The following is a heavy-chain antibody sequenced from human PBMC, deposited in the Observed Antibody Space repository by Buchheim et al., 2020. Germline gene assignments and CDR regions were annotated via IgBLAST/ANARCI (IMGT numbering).Heavy chain of an antibody. J-gene: IGHJ4*02. CDR2: ISSSSSYI. V-gene: IGHV3-21*01. CDR3: ARLGSTAMVGIDY. Sequence: EVQLVESGGGLVKPGGSLRLSCAASGFTFSSYSMNWVRQAPGKGLEWVSSISSSSSYIYYADSVKGRFNISRNHAKNSLYPQMNSRRAEDTAVYYCARLGSTAMVGIDYWGQGTL. D-gene: IGHD5-18*01. CDR1: GFTFSSYS.